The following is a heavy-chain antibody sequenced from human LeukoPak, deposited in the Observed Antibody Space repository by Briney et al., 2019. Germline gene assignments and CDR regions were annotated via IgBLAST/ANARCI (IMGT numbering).Heavy chain of an antibody. CDR1: GFTFSSYG. V-gene: IGHV3-33*01. CDR3: AREVGPIAVAGTKVDY. J-gene: IGHJ4*02. D-gene: IGHD6-19*01. CDR2: IWYDGSNK. Sequence: GSLRLSCAASGFTFSSYGMHWVRQAPGKGLAWVAVIWYDGSNKYYADSVKGRFTISRDNSKNTLYLQMSSLRAEDTAVYYCAREVGPIAVAGTKVDYWGQGTLVTVSS.